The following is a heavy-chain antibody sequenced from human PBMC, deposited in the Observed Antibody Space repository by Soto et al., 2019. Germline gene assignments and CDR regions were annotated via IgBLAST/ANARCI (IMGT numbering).Heavy chain of an antibody. CDR3: ARAHHCSSAGCRMGHFDS. V-gene: IGHV4-59*08. J-gene: IGHJ4*02. Sequence: QVQLQESGPGLVKPSETLSLTCTVSGDSISGYYWSWIRQPPGKGLELIGNIYYSGDTNYNPSLKRRVTISVDTSKNQVSLSLSSVTAADTAVYYCARAHHCSSAGCRMGHFDSWGQGTLVTVSS. D-gene: IGHD2-2*01. CDR1: GDSISGYY. CDR2: IYYSGDT.